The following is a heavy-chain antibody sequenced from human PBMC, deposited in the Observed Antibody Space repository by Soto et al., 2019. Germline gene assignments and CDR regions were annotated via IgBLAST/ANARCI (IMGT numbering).Heavy chain of an antibody. CDR2: IYYSGST. CDR3: ARLVVVPAAIFSSGGYYYYYMDV. J-gene: IGHJ6*03. V-gene: IGHV4-59*01. CDR1: GGSISSYY. Sequence: SETLSLTCTVSGGSISSYYWSWIRQPPGKGLEWIGYIYYSGSTNYNPSLKSRVTISEDTSKNQFSLKLSSVTAADTAVYYCARLVVVPAAIFSSGGYYYYYMDVWGKGTTVTVSS. D-gene: IGHD2-2*01.